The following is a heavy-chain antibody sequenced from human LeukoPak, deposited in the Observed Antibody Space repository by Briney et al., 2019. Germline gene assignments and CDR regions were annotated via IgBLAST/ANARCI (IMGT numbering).Heavy chain of an antibody. CDR3: AREGWINAFDI. D-gene: IGHD2-2*03. V-gene: IGHV1-8*01. CDR1: GYTFTSSD. CDR2: MNPNSGNT. Sequence: ASVKVSCKASGYTFTSSDINWVRQATGQGLEWMGWMNPNSGNTGYAQKFQGRVTMTRNTSISTAYMELSSVRSEDTAVYYCAREGWINAFDIWGQGTMVTVSS. J-gene: IGHJ3*02.